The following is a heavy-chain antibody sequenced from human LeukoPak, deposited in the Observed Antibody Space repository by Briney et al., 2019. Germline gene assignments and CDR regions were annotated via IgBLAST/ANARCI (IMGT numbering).Heavy chain of an antibody. Sequence: SETLSLTCAVYGGSFSGYYWNWIRQPPGKGLEWIGEIDHSGSTNYNTSLRSRVTISVDTSKNQFSLKLTSVTAADTAVYYCASGYCSGGSCYPLKSIYYYYMDVWGKGTTVTFSS. CDR2: IDHSGST. CDR3: ASGYCSGGSCYPLKSIYYYYMDV. CDR1: GGSFSGYY. V-gene: IGHV4-34*01. D-gene: IGHD2-15*01. J-gene: IGHJ6*03.